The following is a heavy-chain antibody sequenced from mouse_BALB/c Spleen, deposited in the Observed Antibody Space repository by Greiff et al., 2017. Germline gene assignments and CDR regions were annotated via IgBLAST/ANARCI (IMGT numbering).Heavy chain of an antibody. CDR2: IWGDGST. CDR1: GFSLTGYG. D-gene: IGHD1-1*01. J-gene: IGHJ4*01. V-gene: IGHV2-6-7*01. Sequence: VQLQQSGPGLVAPSQSLSITCTVSGFSLTGYGVNWVRQPPGKGLEWLGMIWGDGSTDYNSALKSRLSISKDNSKSQVFLKMNSLQTDDTARYYCAREIPITPYAMDYWGQGTSVTVSS. CDR3: AREIPITPYAMDY.